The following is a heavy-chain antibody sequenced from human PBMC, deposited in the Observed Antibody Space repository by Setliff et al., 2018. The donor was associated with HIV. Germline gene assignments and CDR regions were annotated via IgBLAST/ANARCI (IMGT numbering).Heavy chain of an antibody. CDR3: ARDGCDGNKCYLYNWFDP. D-gene: IGHD2-15*01. Sequence: ASVKVSCKASGGTFSSHSIHWVRQAPGQGLEWMGWINAGNGNTKYSQKFQRRSTITRDTSASTVFMELSSLTSEDTAVYYCARDGCDGNKCYLYNWFDPWGQGTLVTVSS. CDR2: INAGNGNT. CDR1: GGTFSSHS. V-gene: IGHV1-3*01. J-gene: IGHJ5*02.